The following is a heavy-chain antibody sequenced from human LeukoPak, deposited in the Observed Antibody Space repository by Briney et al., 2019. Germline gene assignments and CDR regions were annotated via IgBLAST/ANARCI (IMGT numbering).Heavy chain of an antibody. V-gene: IGHV3-21*01. J-gene: IGHJ6*03. Sequence: GGSLRLSCAASGFTFSNYNMNWVRQAPGKGLEWVSSISSSSSYIYYADSVKGRFTISRGNAKSSLSLQMNSLRAEDTAVYYCARARVTIDYYYYMDVWGKGTTVTVSS. CDR2: ISSSSSYI. CDR3: ARARVTIDYYYYMDV. CDR1: GFTFSNYN. D-gene: IGHD4-11*01.